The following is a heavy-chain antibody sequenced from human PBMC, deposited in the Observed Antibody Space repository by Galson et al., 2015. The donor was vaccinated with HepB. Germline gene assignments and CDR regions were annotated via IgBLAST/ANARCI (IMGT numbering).Heavy chain of an antibody. CDR1: GFSFSSYS. J-gene: IGHJ6*02. D-gene: IGHD5-24*01. Sequence: SLRLSCAASGFSFSSYSVSWVRQAPGKGLEWVAVISYDGSNKYYADSVKGRFTISRDNSKNTLYLQMNSLRAEDTAVYYCARHRGALPYYYYGMDVWGQGTTVTVSS. CDR3: ARHRGALPYYYYGMDV. V-gene: IGHV3-30-3*01. CDR2: ISYDGSNK.